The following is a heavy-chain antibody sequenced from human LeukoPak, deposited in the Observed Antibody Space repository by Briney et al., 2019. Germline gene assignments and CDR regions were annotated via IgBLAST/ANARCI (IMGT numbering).Heavy chain of an antibody. V-gene: IGHV3-30*18. CDR3: AKVKCSTSCYYYYGMDV. CDR1: GFTFSSYG. CDR2: ISYDGSNK. D-gene: IGHD2-2*01. Sequence: GGSLRLSCAASGFTFSSYGMHWVRQAPGKGLEWVAVISYDGSNKYHADSVKGRFTISRDNSKNTLYLQMNSLRAEDTAVYYCAKVKCSTSCYYYYGMDVWGQGTTVTVSS. J-gene: IGHJ6*02.